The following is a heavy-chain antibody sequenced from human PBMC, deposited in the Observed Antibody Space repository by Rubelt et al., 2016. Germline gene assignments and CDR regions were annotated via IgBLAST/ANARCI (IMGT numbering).Heavy chain of an antibody. CDR3: ARNGCPENNWFDP. J-gene: IGHJ5*02. Sequence: QLQLQESGPGLVQPSETLSLTCTVSGGSISSSDYYWGWIRQPPGKGLEWIGSIYYRGNTYYTPSLKSRVTLALDTSNNPFYLGRGAGTAAETALYYGARNGCPENNWFDPWGQGTLVTVSS. D-gene: IGHD1-1*01. V-gene: IGHV4-39*07. CDR1: GGSISSSDYY. CDR2: IYYRGNT.